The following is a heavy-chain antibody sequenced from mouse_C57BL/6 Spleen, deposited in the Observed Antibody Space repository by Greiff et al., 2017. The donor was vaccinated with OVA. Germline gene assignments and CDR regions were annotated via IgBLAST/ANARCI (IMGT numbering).Heavy chain of an antibody. Sequence: QVQLQQSGPGLVAPSQSLSITCTVSGFSLTSYAISWVRQPPGKGLEWLGVIWTGGGTNYNSALKSRLSISKDNSKSQVFLKMNSLQTDDTARYYCARNRLDYGSSYDGAMDYWGQGTSVTVSS. CDR2: IWTGGGT. D-gene: IGHD1-1*01. J-gene: IGHJ4*01. CDR1: GFSLTSYA. V-gene: IGHV2-9-1*01. CDR3: ARNRLDYGSSYDGAMDY.